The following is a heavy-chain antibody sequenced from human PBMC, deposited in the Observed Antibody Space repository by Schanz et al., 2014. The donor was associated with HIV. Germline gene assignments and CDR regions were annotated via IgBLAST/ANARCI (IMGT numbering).Heavy chain of an antibody. CDR2: IYSAGTT. D-gene: IGHD6-19*01. J-gene: IGHJ4*02. V-gene: IGHV3-53*01. CDR3: AKVAIHSSGWLPFDY. Sequence: QLVESGGGLIQPGGSLRLSCVFSGFTVSNNHLSWVRQAPGKGLEWVSIIYSAGTTYYTDSVKGRFTISRDNSKNTLYLQMNSLGAEDTAVYYCAKVAIHSSGWLPFDYWGQGTLVTVS. CDR1: GFTVSNNH.